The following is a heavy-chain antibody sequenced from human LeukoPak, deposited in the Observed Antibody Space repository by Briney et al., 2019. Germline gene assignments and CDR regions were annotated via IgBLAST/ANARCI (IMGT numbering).Heavy chain of an antibody. D-gene: IGHD6-25*01. Sequence: GGSLRLSCAASGFTLSNFGMHWVRHSPGKGLEWVAFIRFDSSNQDYADSVKGRFTISRDNSKSTLYLQMNSLRPEDTAVYYCSKIVAAGGRFDSWGQGTLVTVSS. J-gene: IGHJ4*02. V-gene: IGHV3-30*02. CDR2: IRFDSSNQ. CDR1: GFTLSNFG. CDR3: SKIVAAGGRFDS.